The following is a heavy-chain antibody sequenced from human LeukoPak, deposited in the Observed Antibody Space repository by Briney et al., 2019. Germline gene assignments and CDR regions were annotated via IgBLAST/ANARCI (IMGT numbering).Heavy chain of an antibody. CDR2: ITGSGGST. V-gene: IGHV3-23*01. D-gene: IGHD1-26*01. Sequence: GGTLILSCAASGFTFSSYGMSWVRQAPGKGLGWVSVITGSGGSTYYADSVKGRFTISRDNSKNTLYLQMNSLRADDTAVYYCAKDRVGAVLFFDSWGQGTLVTVSS. CDR3: AKDRVGAVLFFDS. CDR1: GFTFSSYG. J-gene: IGHJ4*02.